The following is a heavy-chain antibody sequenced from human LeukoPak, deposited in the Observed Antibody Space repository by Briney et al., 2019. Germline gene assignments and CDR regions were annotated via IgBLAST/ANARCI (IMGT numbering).Heavy chain of an antibody. V-gene: IGHV3-30*18. D-gene: IGHD1-26*01. CDR3: AKAGYSGSYLDY. J-gene: IGHJ4*02. CDR1: GFTFSSYG. Sequence: PGGSLRLSCAASGFTFSSYGMHWVRQAPGKGLEWVAVISYDGSNKYYADSVKGRFTISRDNSKNTPYLQMNSLRAEDTAVYYCAKAGYSGSYLDYWGQGTLVTVSS. CDR2: ISYDGSNK.